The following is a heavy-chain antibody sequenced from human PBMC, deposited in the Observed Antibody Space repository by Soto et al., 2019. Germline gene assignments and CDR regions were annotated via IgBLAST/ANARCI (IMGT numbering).Heavy chain of an antibody. CDR1: GFMFSAYA. Sequence: GGSLRLSCAASGFMFSAYAMLWVRQAPGKGLEWVAAISYDGTNKYYADSIKGRFTISRDNSANTLFLQVNSLRREDTAMYYCARDLEDAYYYYGMDVWGQGTTVTVSS. V-gene: IGHV3-30*04. J-gene: IGHJ6*02. D-gene: IGHD3-3*01. CDR2: ISYDGTNK. CDR3: ARDLEDAYYYYGMDV.